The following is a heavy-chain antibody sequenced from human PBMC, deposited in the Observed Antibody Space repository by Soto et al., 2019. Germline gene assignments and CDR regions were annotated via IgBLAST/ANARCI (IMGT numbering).Heavy chain of an antibody. CDR1: GGSFSGYY. J-gene: IGHJ6*02. Sequence: QVQLQQWGAGLLKPSETLSLTCGVYGGSFSGYYWSWIRQPPGKGLEWIGEVNHSGSTNYNPSLKSRVTISVDXYKLQXXLKLSSVTAADAALYYCARKYLPYYGSGSPYGMDVWGQGTTVTVSS. V-gene: IGHV4-34*01. D-gene: IGHD3-10*01. CDR2: VNHSGST. CDR3: ARKYLPYYGSGSPYGMDV.